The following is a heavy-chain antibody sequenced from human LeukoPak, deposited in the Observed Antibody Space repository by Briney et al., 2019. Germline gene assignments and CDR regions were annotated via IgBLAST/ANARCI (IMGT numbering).Heavy chain of an antibody. CDR2: INPNSGGT. D-gene: IGHD3-9*01. CDR1: GYTFTGYY. J-gene: IGHJ5*02. CDR3: ARMSDILTGHYPQWFHP. Sequence: ASVKVSCKASGYTFTGYYMHWVRQAPGQGLEWMGWINPNSGGTSYAQKFQGRVTMTRDTSVSTAYMELSRLRSDDTAVYYCARMSDILTGHYPQWFHPWSQGTLVTVSS. V-gene: IGHV1-2*02.